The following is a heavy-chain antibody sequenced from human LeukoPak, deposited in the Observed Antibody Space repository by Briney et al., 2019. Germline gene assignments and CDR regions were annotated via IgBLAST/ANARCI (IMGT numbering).Heavy chain of an antibody. CDR3: ASDYGGKSFGDAFDI. CDR2: ISGSGGST. V-gene: IGHV3-23*01. J-gene: IGHJ3*02. Sequence: PGGSLRLSCAASGLTFSSYAMSWVRQAPGKGLEWVSAISGSGGSTYYADSAKGRFTISRDNSKNTLYLQMNSLRAEDTAVYYCASDYGGKSFGDAFDIWGQGTMVTVSS. D-gene: IGHD4-23*01. CDR1: GLTFSSYA.